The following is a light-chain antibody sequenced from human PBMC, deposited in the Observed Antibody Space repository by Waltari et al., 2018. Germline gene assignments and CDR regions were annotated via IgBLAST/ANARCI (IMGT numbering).Light chain of an antibody. V-gene: IGKV1-9*01. CDR3: QQLNSYPRFT. CDR1: QGISSY. J-gene: IGKJ3*01. Sequence: DIQLTQSPSFLSASVGDRVTITCRASQGISSYLAWYQQKPGKDPKLLIYAASTLQSGVPSRFSGSGSGTEFTLTISSLQPEDFATYYCQQLNSYPRFTFGPGTKVDIK. CDR2: AAS.